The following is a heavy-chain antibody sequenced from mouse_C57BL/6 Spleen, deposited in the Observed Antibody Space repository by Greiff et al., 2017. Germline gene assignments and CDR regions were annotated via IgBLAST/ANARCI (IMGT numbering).Heavy chain of an antibody. CDR1: GYSFTGYY. Sequence: VQLQQSGPELVKPGASVKISCKASGYSFTGYYMNWVKQSPEKSLEWIGEINPSTGGTTYNQKFKAKATLTVDNSSSTAYMQLKSLTAEDSAVYYCALYDGYDRGFDYWGQGTTLTVSS. V-gene: IGHV1-42*01. D-gene: IGHD2-2*01. J-gene: IGHJ2*01. CDR3: ALYDGYDRGFDY. CDR2: INPSTGGT.